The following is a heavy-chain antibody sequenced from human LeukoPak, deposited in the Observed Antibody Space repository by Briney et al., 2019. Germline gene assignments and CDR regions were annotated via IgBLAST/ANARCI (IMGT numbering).Heavy chain of an antibody. CDR1: GYSISSGYY. J-gene: IGHJ3*02. V-gene: IGHV4-38-2*02. D-gene: IGHD6-13*01. Sequence: SETLSLTCTVSGYSISSGYYWGWIRQPPGKGLEWIGHMYHSGDTYYNPSLKSRVAISVDTSENQFSLKLSSVTAADTAVYYCAGTYSLYDAFDIWGQGTVVTVSS. CDR3: AGTYSLYDAFDI. CDR2: MYHSGDT.